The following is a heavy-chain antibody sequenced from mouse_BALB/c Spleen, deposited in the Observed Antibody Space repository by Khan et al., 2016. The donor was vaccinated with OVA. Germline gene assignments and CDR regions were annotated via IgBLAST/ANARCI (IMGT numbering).Heavy chain of an antibody. J-gene: IGHJ3*01. D-gene: IGHD1-1*01. CDR3: ARLAYYYDSEGFAY. Sequence: EVELVESGGDLVEPGGSLKLSCAASGFTFSTYGMSWVRQTPDKRLEWVATISTGGHYTYYPDSVRGRFTISRDNAKNTLYLQMTSLKSEDTAMFYCARLAYYYDSEGFAYWGQGTLVTVS. V-gene: IGHV5-6*01. CDR1: GFTFSTYG. CDR2: ISTGGHYT.